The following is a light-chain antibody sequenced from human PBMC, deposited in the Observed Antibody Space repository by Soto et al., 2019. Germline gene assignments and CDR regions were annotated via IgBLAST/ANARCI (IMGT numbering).Light chain of an antibody. CDR2: RAS. CDR3: EQYGSSPPGT. V-gene: IGKV3-20*01. J-gene: IGKJ4*01. Sequence: EIVLTQSPGTLSFSPGDRATLSCRASQSVSSSYLAWYQQKPGQSPRLLIYRASSRAAGFPDRFSGSGSGTDFTLTISRLEPGDFAVYYCEQYGSSPPGTFGGGTKVEIK. CDR1: QSVSSSY.